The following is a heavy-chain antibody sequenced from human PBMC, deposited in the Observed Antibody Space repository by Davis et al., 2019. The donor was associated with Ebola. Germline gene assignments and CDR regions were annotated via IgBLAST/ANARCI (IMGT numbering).Heavy chain of an antibody. CDR1: GYSISSGYY. CDR3: ARDQSYYDSSGYYSYGMDV. Sequence: SETLSLTCSVSGYSISSGYYWGWIRQPPGKGLEWIGYIYYSGSTNYNPSLKSRVTISVDTSKNQFSLKLSSVTAADTAVYYCARDQSYYDSSGYYSYGMDVWGKGTTVTVSS. D-gene: IGHD3-22*01. V-gene: IGHV4-61*01. CDR2: IYYSGST. J-gene: IGHJ6*04.